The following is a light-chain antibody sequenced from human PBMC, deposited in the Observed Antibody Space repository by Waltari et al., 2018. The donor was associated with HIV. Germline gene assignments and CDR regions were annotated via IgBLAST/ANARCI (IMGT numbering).Light chain of an antibody. Sequence: ERATINCKSSQSVLYSSNNKNYLAWYQQKPGQPPKLLIYWASTRESRVPDRFSGSGSGTDFTLTISSLQAEDVAVYYCQQYYSTPRTFGGGTKVEIK. CDR2: WAS. J-gene: IGKJ4*01. CDR3: QQYYSTPRT. CDR1: QSVLYSSNNKNY. V-gene: IGKV4-1*01.